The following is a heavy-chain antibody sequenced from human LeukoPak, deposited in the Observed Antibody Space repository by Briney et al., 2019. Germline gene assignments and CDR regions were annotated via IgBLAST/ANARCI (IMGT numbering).Heavy chain of an antibody. CDR2: IYYSGST. Sequence: SETLSLTCTVSGGSISSYYWSWIRQPPGKGLEWIGYIYYSGSTNHNPSLKSRVTISVDTSKNQFSLKLSSVTAADTAVYYCARDAGGSGFLWFDPWGQGTLVTVSS. D-gene: IGHD3-10*01. V-gene: IGHV4-59*01. CDR3: ARDAGGSGFLWFDP. J-gene: IGHJ5*02. CDR1: GGSISSYY.